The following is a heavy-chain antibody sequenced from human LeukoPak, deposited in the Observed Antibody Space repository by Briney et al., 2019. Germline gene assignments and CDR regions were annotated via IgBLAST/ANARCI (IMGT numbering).Heavy chain of an antibody. CDR3: TKKRTTSVTDWFDP. Sequence: PGGSLRLSCTASGFTFSSYAMTWVRQAPGKGLECVSVISGIGTTTYYADSVKDRFTISRDNSKNTLFLQMNSLRVEDTATYYCTKKRTTSVTDWFDPWGQGTLVTVSS. CDR2: ISGIGTTT. J-gene: IGHJ5*02. V-gene: IGHV3-23*01. CDR1: GFTFSSYA. D-gene: IGHD4-17*01.